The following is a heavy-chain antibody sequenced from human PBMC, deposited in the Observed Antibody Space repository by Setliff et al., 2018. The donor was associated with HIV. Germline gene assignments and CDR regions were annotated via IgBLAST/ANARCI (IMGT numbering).Heavy chain of an antibody. J-gene: IGHJ4*02. Sequence: GGSLRLSCAASGFTFDDYAMYWVRQAPGKALEWVSLINWNGGRTFYSNSVKGRFAISRDNSENFLYLQMHSLRLDDTAIYYCAKTTGSVLGTYYFDSWGQGTRVTVSS. CDR3: AKTTGSVLGTYYFDS. CDR2: INWNGGRT. CDR1: GFTFDDYA. D-gene: IGHD3-16*01. V-gene: IGHV3-43D*03.